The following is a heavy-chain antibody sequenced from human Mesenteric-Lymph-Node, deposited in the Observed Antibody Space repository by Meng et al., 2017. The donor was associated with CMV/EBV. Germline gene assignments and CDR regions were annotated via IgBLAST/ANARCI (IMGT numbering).Heavy chain of an antibody. D-gene: IGHD2-2*01. CDR3: AKGYCGSGSCSRAYFDH. V-gene: IGHV3-23*01. J-gene: IGHJ4*02. Sequence: GGSLRLSCAASGFTFSSYEMNWVRQAPGKGLEWVSAISPSGATTSYADSVKGRFTISRDNSKNTLSLQMNSLRAEDTAVYYCAKGYCGSGSCSRAYFDHWGQGTLVTVSS. CDR2: ISPSGATT. CDR1: GFTFSSYE.